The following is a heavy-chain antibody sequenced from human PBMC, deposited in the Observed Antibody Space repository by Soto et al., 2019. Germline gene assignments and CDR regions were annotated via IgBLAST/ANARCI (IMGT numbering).Heavy chain of an antibody. J-gene: IGHJ4*01. CDR1: GFTFSNYI. V-gene: IGHV3-21*01. CDR3: ARSRYYYASSGYSYNFDS. D-gene: IGHD3-22*01. CDR2: ISGDSGDI. Sequence: EVQLVESGGGLVKPGGSLRLSCAASGFTFSNYIMNWVRQAPGKGLEWVSSISGDSGDIYYADSVKGRFTISRDNAKNSLHLLMNSLRVEDTAVFYCARSRYYYASSGYSYNFDSWGHGTLVTVSS.